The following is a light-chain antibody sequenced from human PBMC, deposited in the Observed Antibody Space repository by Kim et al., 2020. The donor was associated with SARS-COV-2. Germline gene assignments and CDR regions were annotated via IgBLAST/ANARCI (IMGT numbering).Light chain of an antibody. CDR2: DAS. CDR3: QQRRDWPLT. Sequence: PGERATPSCRASQSISNWLAWYQQKPGQAPRLLICDASNRATGIPARFSGSGSGTDFTLTISSLEPEDFAVYYCQQRRDWPLTFGGGTKVDIK. J-gene: IGKJ4*01. V-gene: IGKV3-11*01. CDR1: QSISNW.